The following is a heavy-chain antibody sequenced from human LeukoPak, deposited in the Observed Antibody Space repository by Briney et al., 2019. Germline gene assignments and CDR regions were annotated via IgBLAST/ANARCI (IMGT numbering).Heavy chain of an antibody. V-gene: IGHV3-33*06. D-gene: IGHD1-26*01. CDR1: GFTFSSYG. CDR3: AKDVGGSYYSYLDY. Sequence: GRSLRLSCAASGFTFSSYGMHWVRQAPGKGLEWVAVIWYDGSNKYYADSVKGRFTISRDNSKNTLYLQMNSLRAEDTAVYYCAKDVGGSYYSYLDYWGQGTLVTVSS. J-gene: IGHJ4*02. CDR2: IWYDGSNK.